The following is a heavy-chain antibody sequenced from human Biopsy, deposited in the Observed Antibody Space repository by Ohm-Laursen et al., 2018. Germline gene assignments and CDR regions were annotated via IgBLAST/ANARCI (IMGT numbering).Heavy chain of an antibody. CDR3: TCRYGDSPL. CDR2: IRGSGLTT. CDR1: GFILNNYG. Sequence: SLRLSCAAPGFILNNYGLSRVRQAPGKGLEWVSAIRGSGLTTFYTDSVKGRFTISRDNSKNTLSLQMNSLRAEDTAIYYCTCRYGDSPLWGQGTMVTVSS. J-gene: IGHJ3*01. V-gene: IGHV3-23*01. D-gene: IGHD4-17*01.